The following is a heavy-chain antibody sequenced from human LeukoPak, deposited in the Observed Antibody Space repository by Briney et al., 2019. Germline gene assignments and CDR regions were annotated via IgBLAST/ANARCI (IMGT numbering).Heavy chain of an antibody. Sequence: GGSLRLSCAASGFTFDDYGMSWVRQAPGKGLEWVSGINWNGGSTGYADSVKGRFTISRDNAKNSLYLQMSSLRAEDTALYYCARVAPDGSYYRVLDCWGQGTLVTVSS. CDR3: ARVAPDGSYYRVLDC. J-gene: IGHJ4*02. V-gene: IGHV3-20*04. CDR2: INWNGGST. D-gene: IGHD1-26*01. CDR1: GFTFDDYG.